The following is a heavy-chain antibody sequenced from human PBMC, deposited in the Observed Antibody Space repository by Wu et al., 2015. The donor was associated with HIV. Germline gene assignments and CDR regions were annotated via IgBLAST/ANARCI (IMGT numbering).Heavy chain of an antibody. Sequence: QVQLVQSGAEVKKPGSSVKVSCKASGGTFSSYAISWVRQAPGQGLEWMGRIIPIFGTANYAQKFQGRVTITADESTSTAYMELSSLRSEDTAVYYCARDQDRCGGDCYQPKDYYYGMDVVGPRDHGHRLL. CDR3: ARDQDRCGGDCYQPKDYYYGMDV. CDR1: GGTFSSYA. CDR2: IIPIFGTA. D-gene: IGHD2-21*02. J-gene: IGHJ6*02. V-gene: IGHV1-69*13.